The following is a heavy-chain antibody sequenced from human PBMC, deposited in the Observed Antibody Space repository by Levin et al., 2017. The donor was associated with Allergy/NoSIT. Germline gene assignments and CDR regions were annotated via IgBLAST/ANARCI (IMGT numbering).Heavy chain of an antibody. J-gene: IGHJ3*02. CDR2: INHSGST. Sequence: SETLSLTCAVYGGSFSGYYWSWIRQPPGKGLEWIGEINHSGSTNYNPSLKSRVTISVDTSKNQFSLKLSSVTAADTAVYYCARARQGKVAFDSWGQGTMVTVSS. CDR1: GGSFSGYY. CDR3: ARARQGKVAFDS. V-gene: IGHV4-34*01. D-gene: IGHD3-10*01.